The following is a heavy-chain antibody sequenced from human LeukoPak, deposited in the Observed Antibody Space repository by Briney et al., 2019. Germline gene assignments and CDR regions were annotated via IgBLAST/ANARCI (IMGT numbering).Heavy chain of an antibody. Sequence: GGALRLSCAASGFTFSSYAMSWVRQAPGKGLEWVSAITDSGGSTYSADSVKGRFTISRDNSKNTLYLQMNSLRAEDTAIYYCAKGGSRFLEWLTFDYWGQGTLVTVSS. CDR3: AKGGSRFLEWLTFDY. J-gene: IGHJ4*02. CDR1: GFTFSSYA. D-gene: IGHD3-3*01. V-gene: IGHV3-23*01. CDR2: ITDSGGST.